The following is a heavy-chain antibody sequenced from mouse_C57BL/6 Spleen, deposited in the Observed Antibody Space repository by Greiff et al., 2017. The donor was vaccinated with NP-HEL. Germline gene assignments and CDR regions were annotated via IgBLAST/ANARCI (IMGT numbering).Heavy chain of an antibody. CDR2: INPNNGGT. V-gene: IGHV1-26*01. Sequence: VQLQQSGPELVKPGASVKISCKASGYTFTDYYMNWVKQSHGKSLEWIGYINPNNGGTSYNQKFKGKATLTVNKSSSTAYMELRSLTSEDSAVYYCARYTNFLFAYWGQGTLVTVSA. J-gene: IGHJ3*01. CDR1: GYTFTDYY. D-gene: IGHD2-5*01. CDR3: ARYTNFLFAY.